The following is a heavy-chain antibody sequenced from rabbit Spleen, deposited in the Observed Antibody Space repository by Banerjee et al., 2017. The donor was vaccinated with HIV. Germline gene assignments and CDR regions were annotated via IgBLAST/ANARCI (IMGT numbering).Heavy chain of an antibody. CDR2: IYGDRSGST. D-gene: IGHD2-1*01. CDR3: ARGSAAMTMVITGYYLTL. CDR1: GFSYITSYY. J-gene: IGHJ4*01. Sequence: QSLEESGGDLVKPEGSLTLTCTASGFSYITSYYMCWVRQTPGKGLECIACIYGDRSGSTYYANWAKGRFTISRTSATAVKLQMPSLRAADTATYFCARGSAAMTMVITGYYLTLWGPGTLVTVS. V-gene: IGHV1S40*01.